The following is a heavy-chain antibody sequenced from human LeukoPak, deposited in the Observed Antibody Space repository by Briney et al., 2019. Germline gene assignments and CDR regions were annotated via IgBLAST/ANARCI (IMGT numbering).Heavy chain of an antibody. D-gene: IGHD3-9*01. CDR2: IHYIGSP. V-gene: IGHV4-4*02. Sequence: SGTLSLTLAVSGSPISSSNWWRWVSQPPRKGLEWNGEIHYIGSPNYNPSPKSRVTISVDKSKNQFSLKLSSVTAADTAVYYCARESPSGDILTGFFDYWGQGTLVTVSS. J-gene: IGHJ4*02. CDR1: GSPISSSNW. CDR3: ARESPSGDILTGFFDY.